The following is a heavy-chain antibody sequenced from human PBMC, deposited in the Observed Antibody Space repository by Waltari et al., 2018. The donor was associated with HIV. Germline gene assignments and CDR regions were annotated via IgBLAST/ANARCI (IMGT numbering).Heavy chain of an antibody. CDR2: INSGGRST. Sequence: EVQLVESGGGLVQPGGSLRLSCAASGFTFSSYWMHWVRQAPGKGLVLVSRINSGGRSTSYADSVKGRYTISRDNAKNTLYLRRNSLRAEDTAVYYCARGGLRSTNVGWFDYWGQGTLVTVSS. J-gene: IGHJ4*02. D-gene: IGHD2-2*01. CDR1: GFTFSSYW. V-gene: IGHV3-74*01. CDR3: ARGGLRSTNVGWFDY.